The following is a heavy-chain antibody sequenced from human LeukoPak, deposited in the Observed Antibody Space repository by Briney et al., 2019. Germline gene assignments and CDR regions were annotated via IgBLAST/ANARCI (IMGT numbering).Heavy chain of an antibody. Sequence: SETLSLTCTVSGVSISICYWRWIRQPPRKGLEWIGYTYNSGSTNYNPSLKSRVTISVDTSKNQFSLKLSSVTAADTAVYYCARVGPFGYSSSPPRNWFDPWGQGTLVTVSS. CDR3: ARVGPFGYSSSPPRNWFDP. CDR2: TYNSGST. D-gene: IGHD6-13*01. J-gene: IGHJ5*02. V-gene: IGHV4-59*12. CDR1: GVSISICY.